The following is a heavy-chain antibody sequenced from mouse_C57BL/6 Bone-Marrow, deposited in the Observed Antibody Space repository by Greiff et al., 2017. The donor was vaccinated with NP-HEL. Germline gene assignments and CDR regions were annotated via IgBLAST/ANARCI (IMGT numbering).Heavy chain of an antibody. Sequence: EVKLMESGPGLVKPSQSLSLTCSVTGYSIISGYYWNWIRQFPGNNLEWMAYISYDVSNNSNPSLNTRLSITRDISKNQFFLKLTSVTTEDTATYYCAREGGYYGSPFAYWGQGTLVTVSA. V-gene: IGHV3-6*01. CDR2: ISYDVSN. CDR1: GYSIISGYY. CDR3: AREGGYYGSPFAY. D-gene: IGHD1-1*01. J-gene: IGHJ3*01.